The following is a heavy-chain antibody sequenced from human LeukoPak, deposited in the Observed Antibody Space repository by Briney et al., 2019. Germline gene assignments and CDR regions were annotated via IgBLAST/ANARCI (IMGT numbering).Heavy chain of an antibody. J-gene: IGHJ3*02. D-gene: IGHD3-10*01. CDR1: GGSISSSSYY. Sequence: SETLSPTCTVSGGSISSSSYYWGWIRQPPGKGLEWIGSIYYSGSTYYNPSLKSRVTISVDTSKNQFSLKLSSVTAADTAVYYCARDRTVRGVIVDAFDIWGQGTMVTVSS. CDR3: ARDRTVRGVIVDAFDI. V-gene: IGHV4-39*07. CDR2: IYYSGST.